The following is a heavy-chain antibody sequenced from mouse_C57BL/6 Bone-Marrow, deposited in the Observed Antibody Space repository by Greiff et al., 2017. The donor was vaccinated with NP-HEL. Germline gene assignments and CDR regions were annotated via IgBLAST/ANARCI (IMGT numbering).Heavy chain of an antibody. D-gene: IGHD3-2*02. Sequence: VQLQESGAELARPGASVKLSCKASGYTFTSYGISWVKQRTGQGLEWIGEIYPRSGNPYYNEKFKGKATLTADKSSSTAYMELRSLTSEDSAVYYGARGQLSVRFWFAYWGQGTLVTVSA. CDR2: IYPRSGNP. J-gene: IGHJ3*01. CDR3: ARGQLSVRFWFAY. V-gene: IGHV1-81*01. CDR1: GYTFTSYG.